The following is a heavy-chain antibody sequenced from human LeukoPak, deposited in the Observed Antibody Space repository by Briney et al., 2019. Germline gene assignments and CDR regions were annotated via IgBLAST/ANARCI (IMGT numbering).Heavy chain of an antibody. D-gene: IGHD2-2*01. Sequence: PGGSLRLSCAASGFIFNTYWMSWVRQAPGKGLEWVGRIKSKFNGGTTDYAAPVQGGFTISRDDSTNTLYLQMNSLKTEDIALYYCTAYGSGSSSIYWGQGTLVTVSS. J-gene: IGHJ4*02. CDR1: GFIFNTYW. CDR2: IKSKFNGGTT. CDR3: TAYGSGSSSIY. V-gene: IGHV3-15*01.